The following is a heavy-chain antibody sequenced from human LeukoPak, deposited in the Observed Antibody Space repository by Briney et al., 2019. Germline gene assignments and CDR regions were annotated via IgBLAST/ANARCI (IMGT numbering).Heavy chain of an antibody. Sequence: PSETLSLTCAVYGGSFSGYYWSWIRQPPGKGLEWIGEINHSGSTNYHPSLKSRVTISVDTSKNQFSWKRSSVTAADTAVYYCARGLGYSYGPHFEYWGQGTLVTVSS. V-gene: IGHV4-34*01. CDR2: INHSGST. CDR1: GGSFSGYY. J-gene: IGHJ4*02. CDR3: ARGLGYSYGPHFEY. D-gene: IGHD5-18*01.